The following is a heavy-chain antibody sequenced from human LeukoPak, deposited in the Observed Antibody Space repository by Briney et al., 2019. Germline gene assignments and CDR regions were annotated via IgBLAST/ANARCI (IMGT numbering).Heavy chain of an antibody. CDR2: IIPIFGTA. V-gene: IGHV1-69*05. CDR3: AREAVLNDSSGYYYEDLDF. J-gene: IGHJ4*02. Sequence: ASVKVSCKASGGTFSSYAISWVRQAPGQGLEWMGRIIPIFGTANYAQKFQGRVTITTDESTSTAYMELSSLRSEDTAVYYCAREAVLNDSSGYYYEDLDFLGQGTLVTVST. D-gene: IGHD3-22*01. CDR1: GGTFSSYA.